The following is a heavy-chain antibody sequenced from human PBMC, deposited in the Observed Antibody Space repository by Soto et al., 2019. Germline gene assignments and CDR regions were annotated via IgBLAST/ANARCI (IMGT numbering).Heavy chain of an antibody. CDR2: TYYRSKWYN. CDR3: AREPQGEAAAGTGGYFDY. Sequence: SQTLSLTCAISGDSVSSNSAAWNWIRQSPSRGLEWPGRTYYRSKWYNDYAVSVKSRITINPDTSKNQFSLQLNSVTPEDTAVYYCAREPQGEAAAGTGGYFDYWGQGTLVTVSS. J-gene: IGHJ4*02. D-gene: IGHD6-13*01. CDR1: GDSVSSNSAA. V-gene: IGHV6-1*01.